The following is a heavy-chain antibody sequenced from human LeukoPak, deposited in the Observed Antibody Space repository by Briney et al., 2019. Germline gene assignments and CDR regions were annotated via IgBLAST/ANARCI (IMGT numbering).Heavy chain of an antibody. D-gene: IGHD3-22*01. V-gene: IGHV4-59*08. J-gene: IGHJ3*02. CDR1: GGSISSYY. CDR2: IYYSGST. CDR3: ARGFSVVIDAFDI. Sequence: PSETLSLSCTVSGGSISSYYWSWIRQPPGKGLEWIGYIYYSGSTNYNPSLKSRVTISVDTSKNQFSLKLSSVTAADTAVYYCARGFSVVIDAFDIWGQGTMGTVSS.